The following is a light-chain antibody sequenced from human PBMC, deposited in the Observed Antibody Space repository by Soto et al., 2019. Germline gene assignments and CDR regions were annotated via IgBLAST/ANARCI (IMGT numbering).Light chain of an antibody. V-gene: IGLV2-14*01. CDR3: SSYTSSSTLV. J-gene: IGLJ2*01. CDR1: SSDVGGYNY. Sequence: QYVLTQPASVSGSPGQSITISCTGSSSDVGGYNYVSWYQQHPGKAPKLMIYEVSNRPSGISNRFSGSKSGNTASLTLSGLQAEDEADYYCSSYTSSSTLVFGGVTKLTVL. CDR2: EVS.